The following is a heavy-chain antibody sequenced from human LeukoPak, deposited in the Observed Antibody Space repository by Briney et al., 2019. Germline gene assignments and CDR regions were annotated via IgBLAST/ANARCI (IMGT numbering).Heavy chain of an antibody. CDR2: IIPIFGTA. V-gene: IGHV1-69*05. Sequence: GASVKVSCKASGGTFSSYAISWVRQAPGQGLEWMGGIIPIFGTANYAQKFQGRVTITTDESTSTAYMELSSLRSEDTAVYYCAQDGGFLGHGAFDIWGQGTMVTVSS. CDR1: GGTFSSYA. CDR3: AQDGGFLGHGAFDI. D-gene: IGHD3-3*01. J-gene: IGHJ3*02.